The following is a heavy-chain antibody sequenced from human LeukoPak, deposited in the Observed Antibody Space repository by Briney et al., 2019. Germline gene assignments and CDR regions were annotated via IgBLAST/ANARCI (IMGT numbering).Heavy chain of an antibody. D-gene: IGHD5-24*01. CDR2: ISSDGSNK. V-gene: IGHV3-30*09. CDR1: KFTFNNYA. J-gene: IGHJ4*02. CDR3: ARRSRDGWYFDY. Sequence: GRSLRLSCAASKFTFNNYAMHWVRQAPGKGLEWVSIISSDGSNKYYADSVKGRFAISRDNSNNTLYLQMNSLRAEDTAVYYCARRSRDGWYFDYWGQGTLVTVSS.